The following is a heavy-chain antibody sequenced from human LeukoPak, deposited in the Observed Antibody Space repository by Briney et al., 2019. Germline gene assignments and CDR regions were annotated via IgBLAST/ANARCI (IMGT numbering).Heavy chain of an antibody. D-gene: IGHD6-6*01. CDR3: VRRVAVRGFYGFDI. Sequence: SETLSLTCTVSGGSLSTYYWSWIRQPPGKGLEWVGYIYYSGNSNYNPSLKSRVTMSLDTSKNQFSLKLSSVTAADTAVYYCVRRVAVRGFYGFDIWGQGAMVTVSS. CDR2: IYYSGNS. V-gene: IGHV4-59*12. CDR1: GGSLSTYY. J-gene: IGHJ3*02.